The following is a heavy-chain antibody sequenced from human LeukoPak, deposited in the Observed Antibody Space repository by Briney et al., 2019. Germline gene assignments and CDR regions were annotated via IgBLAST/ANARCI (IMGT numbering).Heavy chain of an antibody. CDR1: GFTFSSFW. J-gene: IGHJ3*02. CDR3: ARYDDYGDNPYAFDI. CDR2: INSDGSST. V-gene: IGHV3-74*01. Sequence: GGSLRLSCAASGFTFSSFWMHWVRQAPGKGLVWVSRINSDGSSTNYADSVKGRFTISRDNARNTLYLQMNSLRAEDTAMYYCARYDDYGDNPYAFDIWGQGTKVAVSS. D-gene: IGHD4-17*01.